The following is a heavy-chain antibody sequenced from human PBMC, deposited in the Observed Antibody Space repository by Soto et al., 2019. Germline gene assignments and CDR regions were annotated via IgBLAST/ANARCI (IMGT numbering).Heavy chain of an antibody. J-gene: IGHJ4*02. CDR2: IIPIFGTA. Sequence: SGKVSFRASARTFSSNAISWVRQAPGQGLEWMGGIIPIFGTANYAQKFQGRVTITADKSTSTAYMELRSLRSEDTAVYYCSSMVKCYSGSYYDYWGQGTLVTVSS. V-gene: IGHV1-69*06. CDR3: SSMVKCYSGSYYDY. D-gene: IGHD1-26*01. CDR1: ARTFSSNA.